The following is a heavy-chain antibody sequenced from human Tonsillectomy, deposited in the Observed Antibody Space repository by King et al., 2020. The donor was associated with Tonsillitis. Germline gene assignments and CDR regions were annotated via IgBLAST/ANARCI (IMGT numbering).Heavy chain of an antibody. D-gene: IGHD3-9*01. CDR3: AKHPLDWSSNFDY. CDR2: ISANGGST. V-gene: IGHV3-23*04. J-gene: IGHJ4*02. Sequence: VQLVESGGGLVQPGGSLRLSCAASGLTLSSNAMTWVRQAPGKGLEWVSSISANGGSTYYADSVKGRFTISRDNSKNTLYLQMNSLRAEDTAIYFCAKHPLDWSSNFDYWGQGTLVTVSS. CDR1: GLTLSSNA.